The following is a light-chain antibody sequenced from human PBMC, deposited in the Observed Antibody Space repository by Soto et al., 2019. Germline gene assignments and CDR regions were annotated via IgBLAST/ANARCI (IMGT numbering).Light chain of an antibody. CDR3: MQALQTPRT. J-gene: IGKJ1*01. V-gene: IGKV2-28*01. CDR1: QSLQHNNGNTL. CDR2: LGS. Sequence: EIVMTQSPLSLTVTPGEPASISCKSSQSLQHNNGNTLLDWYMQKPGQSPQLLIYLGSRRAPGAPDRVSGSGSGTDFTLRISTVEADDAAIYYCMQALQTPRTFCQGAKLEI.